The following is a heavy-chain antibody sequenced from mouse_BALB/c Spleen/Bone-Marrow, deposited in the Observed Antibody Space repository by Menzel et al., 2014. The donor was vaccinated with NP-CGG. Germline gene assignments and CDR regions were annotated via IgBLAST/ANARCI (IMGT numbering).Heavy chain of an antibody. CDR2: IRSKSNNYAT. CDR1: GFTFNTYA. Sequence: EVNVVESGGGLVQPKGSLKLSCAASGFTFNTYAMNWVRQAPGKGLEWVARIRSKSNNYATYYADSVKDRFTSSRNDSQSMLYLQMNNLKTEDTAMYYCVRQGDGYYNWYFDVWGAGTTVTVS. D-gene: IGHD2-3*01. J-gene: IGHJ1*01. CDR3: VRQGDGYYNWYFDV. V-gene: IGHV10-1*02.